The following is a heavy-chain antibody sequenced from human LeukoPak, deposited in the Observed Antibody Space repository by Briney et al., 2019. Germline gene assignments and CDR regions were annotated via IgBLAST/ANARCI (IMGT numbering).Heavy chain of an antibody. J-gene: IGHJ4*02. D-gene: IGHD6-13*01. Sequence: SETLSLTCTVSGGSISTGSYYWNWIRQPAGKGLEWIGRIYTSGRTNYNPSLKSRVTLSVDTSKNQFSLKLNSVTAADTAVYYCARVARSMSSSSEDSWGQGTLVTVSS. V-gene: IGHV4-61*02. CDR2: IYTSGRT. CDR3: ARVARSMSSSSEDS. CDR1: GGSISTGSYY.